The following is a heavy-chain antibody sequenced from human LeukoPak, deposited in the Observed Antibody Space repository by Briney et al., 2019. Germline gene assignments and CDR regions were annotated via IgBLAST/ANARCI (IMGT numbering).Heavy chain of an antibody. Sequence: GGSLRLSCAASGFTFSDYYMSWIRQAPGKGLEWVSYISNTGSTTQYADSVKGRFTISSDNSKNSLHLQMNSLRATATAVYYCARVRGSYSVDYWGQGTLVTVSS. CDR3: ARVRGSYSVDY. CDR2: ISNTGSTT. J-gene: IGHJ4*02. D-gene: IGHD1-26*01. CDR1: GFTFSDYY. V-gene: IGHV3-11*04.